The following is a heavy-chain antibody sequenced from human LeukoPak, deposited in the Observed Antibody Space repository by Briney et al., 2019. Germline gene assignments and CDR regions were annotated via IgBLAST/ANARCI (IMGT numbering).Heavy chain of an antibody. V-gene: IGHV3-48*01. CDR2: LSGGSGRI. CDR3: ARDLSGYGAIDH. CDR1: GFTFGDFS. D-gene: IGHD3-3*01. Sequence: PGGSLRLSCAASGFTFGDFSMNWVRQAPGKGLEWVSYLSGGSGRIVYADSVKGRFTISRDNAKNFLYLQMNSLRAEDTALYYCARDLSGYGAIDHWGQGTLVTVSS. J-gene: IGHJ4*02.